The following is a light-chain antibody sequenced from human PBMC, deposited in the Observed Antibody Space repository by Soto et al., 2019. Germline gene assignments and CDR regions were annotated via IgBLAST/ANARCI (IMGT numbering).Light chain of an antibody. CDR1: QSVSSSY. CDR3: QQCGSSPPT. CDR2: GAS. V-gene: IGKV3-20*01. J-gene: IGKJ4*01. Sequence: EIVLTQSPGTLSLSPGERATLSCRASQSVSSSYLAWYQQKPGQAPRLLIYGASSRATGIPDRFSGSGSGTDFTLTISRLEPEDFAMYYCQQCGSSPPTFGGGTKVEIK.